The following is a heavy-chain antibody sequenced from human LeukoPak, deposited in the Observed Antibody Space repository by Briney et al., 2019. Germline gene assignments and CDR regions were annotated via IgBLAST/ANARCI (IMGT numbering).Heavy chain of an antibody. CDR1: GFTFSSYA. CDR3: SRGDVITDWSSFGY. Sequence: GGSLRLSCAASGFTFSSYAMHWVRQAPGKGLEWVAVISYDGSNKYYADSVKGRFTISRDNSKNTLYLQMNSLRAEDTAVDYWSRGDVITDWSSFGYWGQGTLVTVSS. D-gene: IGHD3-16*01. J-gene: IGHJ4*02. CDR2: ISYDGSNK. V-gene: IGHV3-30*04.